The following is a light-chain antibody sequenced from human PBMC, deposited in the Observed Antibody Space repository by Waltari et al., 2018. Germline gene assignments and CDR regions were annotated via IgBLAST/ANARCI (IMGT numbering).Light chain of an antibody. CDR3: QQRRTWPSIT. CDR1: QSINTN. J-gene: IGKJ5*01. Sequence: EIVLTQTPATLSLSPGERGTLSCRASQSINTNLAWYQQKPGQAPRLLLYDASNRATGIPARFSGSGSGTDFTLTISSLEREDFAVYYCQQRRTWPSITFGQGTRLEIK. V-gene: IGKV3-11*01. CDR2: DAS.